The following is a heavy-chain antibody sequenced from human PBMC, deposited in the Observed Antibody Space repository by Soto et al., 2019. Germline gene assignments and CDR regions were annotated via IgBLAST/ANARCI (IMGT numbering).Heavy chain of an antibody. CDR2: IYYSGST. D-gene: IGHD3-22*01. V-gene: IGHV4-59*01. CDR1: GCSIRSYC. CDR3: ARGFDDSSGYYLPFDY. J-gene: IGHJ4*02. Sequence: SETQSLTSPVSGCSIRSYCWSWIRQPPGKGLGWIGYIYYSGSTNYNPSLKSRVTISVDTSKNQFSLKLSSVTAADTAVFYCARGFDDSSGYYLPFDYWGQGTLVTVSS.